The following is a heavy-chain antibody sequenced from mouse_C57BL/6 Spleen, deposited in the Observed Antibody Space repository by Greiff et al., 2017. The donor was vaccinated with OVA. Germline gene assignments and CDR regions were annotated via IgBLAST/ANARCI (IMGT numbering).Heavy chain of an antibody. CDR1: GFTFSSYA. J-gene: IGHJ4*01. Sequence: EVKLVESGEGLVKPGGSLKLSCAASGFTFSSYAMSWVRQTPEKRLEWVAYISSGGDYIYYADTVKGRFTISRDNARNTLYMQMRSLKSEDTAMYYCTSSDYGSSLYYAMDYWGQGTSVTVSS. D-gene: IGHD1-1*01. CDR2: ISSGGDYI. V-gene: IGHV5-9-1*02. CDR3: TSSDYGSSLYYAMDY.